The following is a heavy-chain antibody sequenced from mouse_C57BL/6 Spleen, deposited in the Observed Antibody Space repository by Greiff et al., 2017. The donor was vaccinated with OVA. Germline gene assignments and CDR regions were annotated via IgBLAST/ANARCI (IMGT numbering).Heavy chain of an antibody. D-gene: IGHD1-1*01. CDR2: IYPSDSET. Sequence: VQLQQPGAELVRPGSSVKLSCKASGYTFTSYWMDWVKQRPGQGLEWIGNIYPSDSETHYNQKFKDKATLTVDKSSSTAYMQLSSLTSEDSAVYYCATHYYGSIYPSYFDVWGTGTTVTVSS. V-gene: IGHV1-61*01. CDR3: ATHYYGSIYPSYFDV. J-gene: IGHJ1*03. CDR1: GYTFTSYW.